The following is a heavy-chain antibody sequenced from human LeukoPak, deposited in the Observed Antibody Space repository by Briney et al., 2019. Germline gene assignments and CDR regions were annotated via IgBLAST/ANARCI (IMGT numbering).Heavy chain of an antibody. Sequence: GGSLRLSCAVSGFTFSRYWMHWVRQAPGRGLVWVSRINTGGTSTNYADSVKGRFTISRDNAKNTLYLQMNSLRDEDTAVYYCVKDRTREGNRLFEHWGQGTLVTVSS. CDR3: VKDRTREGNRLFEH. CDR2: INTGGTST. D-gene: IGHD1-1*01. J-gene: IGHJ4*02. CDR1: GFTFSRYW. V-gene: IGHV3-74*01.